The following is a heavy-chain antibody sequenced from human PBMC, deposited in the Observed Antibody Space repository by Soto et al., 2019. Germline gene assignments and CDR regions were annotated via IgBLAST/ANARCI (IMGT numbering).Heavy chain of an antibody. CDR3: AREMTTVTQKYYFDY. V-gene: IGHV1-69*06. CDR1: GGTFSSYA. Sequence: QVQLVQSGAEVKKPGSSVKVSCKASGGTFSSYAISWVRQAPGQGLEWMGGIIPIFGTANYAQKFQGRVTITADKSTSTAYMELSSMRSEDTAVYYCAREMTTVTQKYYFDYWGQGTLVTVSS. J-gene: IGHJ4*02. CDR2: IIPIFGTA. D-gene: IGHD4-17*01.